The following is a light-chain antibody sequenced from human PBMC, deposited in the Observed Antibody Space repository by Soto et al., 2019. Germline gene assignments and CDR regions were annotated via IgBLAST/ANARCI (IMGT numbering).Light chain of an antibody. CDR2: EVS. Sequence: QSVLTQTPSVCDSPGQSITISCTGTSNDVANNKFVSWYQQSPGKGPKLMIYEVSNRPSGVSNRFSGSKSGNTASLTISGLQAEDEADYYCSSYTSSSSYVFGTGTKVTVL. V-gene: IGLV2-14*01. CDR1: SNDVANNKF. J-gene: IGLJ1*01. CDR3: SSYTSSSSYV.